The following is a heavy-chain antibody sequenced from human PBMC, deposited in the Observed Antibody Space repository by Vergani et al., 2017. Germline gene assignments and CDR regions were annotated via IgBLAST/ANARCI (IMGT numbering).Heavy chain of an antibody. J-gene: IGHJ6*02. V-gene: IGHV3-7*01. CDR3: ARTGEWMRSNNGPPDYVFALDV. D-gene: IGHD3-10*01. CDR2: IKEDGSEK. CDR1: GSSFSNSW. Sequence: EVQLLESGGGLVQPGGSLRLSCAGSGSSFSNSWLTWVRQAPGKGLEWVANIKEDGSEKFYVDSVKGRFTISRDNAKKSLYLQMNSLRAEDTAVYYCARTGEWMRSNNGPPDYVFALDVWGQGTTVIVSS.